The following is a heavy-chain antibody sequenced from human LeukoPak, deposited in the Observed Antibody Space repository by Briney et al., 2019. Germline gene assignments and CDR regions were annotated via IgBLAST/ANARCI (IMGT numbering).Heavy chain of an antibody. J-gene: IGHJ4*02. V-gene: IGHV3-30*18. CDR2: ISYDGSNK. CDR3: AKDSYGYSSGGPLFDY. CDR1: GFSFSSYG. Sequence: GRSLRLSCAASGFSFSSYGMHWVRQAPGKGLEWVAIISYDGSNKYYADSVKDRFTISRDNSKNTLSLQMNSLRPEDTAVYYCAKDSYGYSSGGPLFDYWGQGTLVTVSS. D-gene: IGHD6-19*01.